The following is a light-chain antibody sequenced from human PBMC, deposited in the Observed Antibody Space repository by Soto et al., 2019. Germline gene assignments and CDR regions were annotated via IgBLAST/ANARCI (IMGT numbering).Light chain of an antibody. CDR3: QHYNIYSEA. CDR2: KAS. Sequence: MYLSPSTRSGSVGDRVTITCRARQTISSWLAWYQPKPGKAPKLLIYKASTLKSGVPSRFSGSGSGTEFTLTISSLQPDDFATYYCQHYNIYSEAFGQGTNVDI. V-gene: IGKV1-5*03. J-gene: IGKJ1*01. CDR1: QTISSW.